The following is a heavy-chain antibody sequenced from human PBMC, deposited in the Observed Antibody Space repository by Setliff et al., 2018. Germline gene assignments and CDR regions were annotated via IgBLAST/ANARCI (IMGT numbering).Heavy chain of an antibody. J-gene: IGHJ4*02. Sequence: PGGSLRLSCAASGFTFSDYAMSWIRQAPGKGLEWVSAISSGGSAYYADSVKGRFTISRDNSKNTLYLQMNSLRAEDTAVYYCAKEVVTYVYDYWGQGTLVTVSS. CDR1: GFTFSDYA. CDR2: ISSGGSA. D-gene: IGHD3-16*01. V-gene: IGHV3-23*01. CDR3: AKEVVTYVYDY.